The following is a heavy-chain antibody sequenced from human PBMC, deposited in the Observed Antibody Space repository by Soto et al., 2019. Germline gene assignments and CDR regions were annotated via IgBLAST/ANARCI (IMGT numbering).Heavy chain of an antibody. J-gene: IGHJ6*03. CDR3: ARGNWGSYMDV. V-gene: IGHV4-34*01. CDR2: INHSGST. Sequence: SETLSLTCAVYGGSFSGYYWSWIRQPPGKGLEWIGEINHSGSTNYNPSLKSRVTISVDTSKKQFSLKLSSVTTADTAVYYCARGNWGSYMDVWGKGTTVTV. D-gene: IGHD7-27*01. CDR1: GGSFSGYY.